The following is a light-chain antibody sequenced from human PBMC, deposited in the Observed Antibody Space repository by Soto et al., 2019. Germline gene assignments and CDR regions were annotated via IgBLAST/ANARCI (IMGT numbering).Light chain of an antibody. CDR3: QQYHGYSLT. CDR1: QGIGSY. J-gene: IGKJ1*01. Sequence: DIQLTQSPSFLSASLGDRVTITCRASQGIGSYLALYQQKPGKAPRLLIYAASTLQSGVPSRFSGSGSDTEFILTISGLQPDDFATYYCQQYHGYSLTFGQGTKVDI. V-gene: IGKV1-9*01. CDR2: AAS.